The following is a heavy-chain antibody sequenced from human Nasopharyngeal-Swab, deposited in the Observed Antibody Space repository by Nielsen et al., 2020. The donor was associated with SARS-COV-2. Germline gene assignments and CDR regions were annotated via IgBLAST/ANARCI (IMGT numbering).Heavy chain of an antibody. CDR3: ARGGAGYYYMDV. Sequence: LRLSCTVSGGSISSGDYYWSWIRQPPGKGLEWIGYIYYSGSTYYNPSLKSRVTISVDTSKNQFSLKLSSVTAADTAVYYCARGGAGYYYMDVWGKGTTVTVSS. J-gene: IGHJ6*03. V-gene: IGHV4-30-4*01. CDR1: GGSISSGDYY. CDR2: IYYSGST. D-gene: IGHD3-16*01.